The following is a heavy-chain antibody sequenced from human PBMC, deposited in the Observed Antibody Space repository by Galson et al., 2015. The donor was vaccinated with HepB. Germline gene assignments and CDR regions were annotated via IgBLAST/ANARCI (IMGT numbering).Heavy chain of an antibody. Sequence: SVKVSCKASGYTFTSYGISWVRQAPGQGLEWMGWISAYNGNTNYAQKPQGRVTMTTDTSTSTAYMELRSLRSDDTAVYYCARIRIPSIAAAGTSYYYGMDVWGQGTTVTVSS. CDR1: GYTFTSYG. J-gene: IGHJ6*02. CDR2: ISAYNGNT. CDR3: ARIRIPSIAAAGTSYYYGMDV. D-gene: IGHD6-13*01. V-gene: IGHV1-18*04.